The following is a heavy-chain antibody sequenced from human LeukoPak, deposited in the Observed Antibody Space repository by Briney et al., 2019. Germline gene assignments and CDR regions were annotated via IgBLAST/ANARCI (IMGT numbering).Heavy chain of an antibody. Sequence: GGSLRLSCAASGFTFSSYGMHWVRQAPGKGLEWVAVIWYGGSNKYYADSVKGRFTISRDNAKNSLYLQMNSLRAEDTAVYYCARTTRNNYYYGMDVWGQGTTVTVSS. D-gene: IGHD1-14*01. CDR2: IWYGGSNK. V-gene: IGHV3-33*08. CDR3: ARTTRNNYYYGMDV. J-gene: IGHJ6*02. CDR1: GFTFSSYG.